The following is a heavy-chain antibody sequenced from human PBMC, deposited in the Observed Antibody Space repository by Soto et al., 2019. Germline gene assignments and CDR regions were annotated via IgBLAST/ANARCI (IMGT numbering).Heavy chain of an antibody. J-gene: IGHJ6*02. CDR2: MNPNSGNT. CDR3: ARGKAATTSYYGMDV. Sequence: ASVRVFCKASGYTFTSYYINWVRQATGQWLEWRGWMNPNSGNTGYAQKFQGRVTINRNTSISTAYMELSSLRSEDTAVYYCARGKAATTSYYGMDVWGQGRRVNVS. V-gene: IGHV1-8*01. CDR1: GYTFTSYY. D-gene: IGHD2-15*01.